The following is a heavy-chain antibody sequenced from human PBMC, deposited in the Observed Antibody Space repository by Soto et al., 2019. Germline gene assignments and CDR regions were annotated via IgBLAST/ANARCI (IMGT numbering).Heavy chain of an antibody. D-gene: IGHD1-1*01. CDR2: ISSSGSTI. V-gene: IGHV3-48*03. J-gene: IGHJ5*02. CDR3: ARGELERYNWFDP. Sequence: PGGSLRLSCAASGFTFSSYEMNWVRQAPGKGLEWVSYISSSGSTIYYADSVKGRFTISRDNAKNSLYLQMNSLRAEDTAVYYCARGELERYNWFDPWGQGTLVTVSS. CDR1: GFTFSSYE.